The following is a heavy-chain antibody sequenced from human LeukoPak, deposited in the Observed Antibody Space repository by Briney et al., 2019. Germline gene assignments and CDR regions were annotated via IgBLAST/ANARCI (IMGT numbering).Heavy chain of an antibody. CDR3: AGAGIAAADNFDY. CDR1: GSTVSSNY. CDR2: IYSGGST. Sequence: GGSLRLSCAASGSTVSSNYMSWVRQAPGKGLEWVSVIYSGGSTYYADSVKGRFTISRDNSKNTLSLQMNSLRAEDTAVYYCAGAGIAAADNFDYWGQGTLVTVSS. J-gene: IGHJ4*02. D-gene: IGHD6-13*01. V-gene: IGHV3-53*01.